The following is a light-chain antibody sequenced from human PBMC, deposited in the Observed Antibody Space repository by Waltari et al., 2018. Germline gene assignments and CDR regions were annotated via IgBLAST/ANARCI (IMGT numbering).Light chain of an antibody. Sequence: ELVLTQSPGTLSLSPGERVTLSCRASQSVNGRLVWYQQKPGQAPRLLNYGTSSRATGIPDRFSGSGYGTDFSLTISRLEPEDFAVYYCQQHGSLPATFGQGTKVEVK. J-gene: IGKJ1*01. V-gene: IGKV3-20*01. CDR2: GTS. CDR3: QQHGSLPAT. CDR1: QSVNGR.